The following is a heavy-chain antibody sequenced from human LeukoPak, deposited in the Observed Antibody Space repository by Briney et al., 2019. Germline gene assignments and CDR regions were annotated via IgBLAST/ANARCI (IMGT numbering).Heavy chain of an antibody. CDR3: AKDWRDSGSYFYYYYYMDV. V-gene: IGHV3-30*18. J-gene: IGHJ6*03. Sequence: GGSLRLSCAASGFTFSSYGMHGVRQAPGKGLDGVAVISYDGSNKYYADSVKGRFTISRDNSKHTLNLQMNSLRAEDTALYYCAKDWRDSGSYFYYYYYMDVWGKGTTVTISS. CDR2: ISYDGSNK. CDR1: GFTFSSYG. D-gene: IGHD1-26*01.